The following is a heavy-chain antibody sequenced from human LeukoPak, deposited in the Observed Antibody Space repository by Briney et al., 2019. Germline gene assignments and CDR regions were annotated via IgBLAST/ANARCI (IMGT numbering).Heavy chain of an antibody. J-gene: IGHJ4*02. CDR2: ISSTGIAA. CDR1: GFTFNNYA. D-gene: IGHD3-10*01. V-gene: IGHV3-23*01. Sequence: GGSLRLSCATSGFTFNNYAMSWVRQAPGKGLEWVSAISSTGIAAYYADSVKGRFTISKDKSKNTLYLQMSGLRAEDTAVYYCARDPNIYYGSGSYFDYWGQGTLVTVSS. CDR3: ARDPNIYYGSGSYFDY.